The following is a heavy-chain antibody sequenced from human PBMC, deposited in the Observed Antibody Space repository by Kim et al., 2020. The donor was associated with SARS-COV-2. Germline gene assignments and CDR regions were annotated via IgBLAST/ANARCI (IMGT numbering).Heavy chain of an antibody. CDR1: GGTFSSYA. J-gene: IGHJ4*02. Sequence: SVKVSCKASGGTFSSYAISWVRQAPGQGLEWMGRIIPILGIANYAQKFQGRVTITADKSTSTAYMELSSLRSEDTAVYYCARERVVVVPAATSYYFDYWGQGTLVTVSS. CDR2: IIPILGIA. D-gene: IGHD2-2*01. CDR3: ARERVVVVPAATSYYFDY. V-gene: IGHV1-69*04.